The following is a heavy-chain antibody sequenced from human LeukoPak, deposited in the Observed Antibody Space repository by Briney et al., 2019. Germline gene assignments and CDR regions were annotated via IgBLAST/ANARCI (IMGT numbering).Heavy chain of an antibody. CDR1: GYTFTSYG. CDR3: AREPGVAVRGGGDY. D-gene: IGHD6-19*01. CDR2: ISAYNGNT. V-gene: IGHV1-18*01. J-gene: IGHJ4*02. Sequence: GASVTVSCKASGYTFTSYGISWVRQAPGQGLEWMGWISAYNGNTNYAQKLQGRVTMTTDTSTSTAYMVLRSLRTDDTAVYYCAREPGVAVRGGGDYWGQGTLVTVSS.